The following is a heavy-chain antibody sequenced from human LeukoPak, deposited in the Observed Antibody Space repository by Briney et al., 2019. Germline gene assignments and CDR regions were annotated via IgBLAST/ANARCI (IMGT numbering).Heavy chain of an antibody. Sequence: GGSLRLSCAASGFTFSSYAMSWVRQAPGKGLEWVSAISGSGGSTYYADSVKGRVTISRDNSKNTLYLQMNSLRAEDTAVYYCAKDWSYDSSGYYYPPWFDPWGQGTLVTVSS. J-gene: IGHJ5*02. CDR2: ISGSGGST. CDR3: AKDWSYDSSGYYYPPWFDP. D-gene: IGHD3-22*01. CDR1: GFTFSSYA. V-gene: IGHV3-23*01.